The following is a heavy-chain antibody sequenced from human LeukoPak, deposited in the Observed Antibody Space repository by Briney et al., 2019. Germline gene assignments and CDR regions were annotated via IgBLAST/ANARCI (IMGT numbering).Heavy chain of an antibody. CDR1: GFTFSSYA. D-gene: IGHD1-20*01. CDR2: ISTSGGST. J-gene: IGHJ4*02. V-gene: IGHV3-23*01. CDR3: AKQFLTGTTRGYFDY. Sequence: GGSLRLSCAASGFTFSSYAMSWVRQAPGKGLEWVSAISTSGGSTYYADSVKGRFTISRDNSKNTLYLQMNSLRAEDTVVYYCAKQFLTGTTRGYFDYWGQGTLVTVSS.